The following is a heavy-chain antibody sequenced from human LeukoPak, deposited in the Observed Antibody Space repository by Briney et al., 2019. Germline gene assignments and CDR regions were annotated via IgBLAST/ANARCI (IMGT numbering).Heavy chain of an antibody. CDR3: AKGDYYDSSGYFDY. CDR2: ISWNSGSI. D-gene: IGHD3-22*01. J-gene: IGHJ4*02. Sequence: GGSLRPSCAASGFTFDDYAMHWVRQAPGKGLEWVSGISWNSGSIGYADSVKGRFTISRDNAKNSLYLQMNSLRAEDMALYYCAKGDYYDSSGYFDYWGQGTLVTVSS. V-gene: IGHV3-9*03. CDR1: GFTFDDYA.